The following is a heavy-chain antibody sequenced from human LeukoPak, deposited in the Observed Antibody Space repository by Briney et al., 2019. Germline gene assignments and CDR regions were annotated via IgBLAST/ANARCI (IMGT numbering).Heavy chain of an antibody. J-gene: IGHJ3*02. CDR2: ISAYNGNT. Sequence: GASVKVSCKASGYTFTSHGISWVRQAPGQGLEWMGWISAYNGNTNYAQKLQGRVTMTTDTSTSTAYMEQRSLRSDDTAVYYCASGYNWNDVGDAFDIWGQGTMVTVSS. CDR3: ASGYNWNDVGDAFDI. D-gene: IGHD1-20*01. V-gene: IGHV1-18*01. CDR1: GYTFTSHG.